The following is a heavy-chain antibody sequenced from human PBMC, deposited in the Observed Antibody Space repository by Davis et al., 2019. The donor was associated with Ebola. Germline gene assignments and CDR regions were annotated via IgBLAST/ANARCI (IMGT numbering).Heavy chain of an antibody. D-gene: IGHD4-11*01. V-gene: IGHV3-33*01. CDR3: ARDYSNIFDY. CDR2: IWYDGSRK. J-gene: IGHJ4*02. CDR1: GFNFRSYG. Sequence: PGGSLRLSCAASGFNFRSYGMHWVRQAPDKGLEWVAVIWYDGSRKYYGDSVKGRFTISRDNSNNLLYLQMNSLRAEDTAVYYCARDYSNIFDYWGQGTLVTVSS.